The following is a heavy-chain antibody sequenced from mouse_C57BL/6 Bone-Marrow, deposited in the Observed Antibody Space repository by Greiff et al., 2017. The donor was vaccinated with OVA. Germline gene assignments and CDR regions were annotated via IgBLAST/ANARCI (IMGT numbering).Heavy chain of an antibody. V-gene: IGHV1-15*01. D-gene: IGHD2-4*01. CDR3: TKGLRRDWYFDV. Sequence: VKLQESGAELVRPGASVTLSCKASGYTFTDYEMHWVKQTPVHCLEWIGAIDPETGGTAYNQKFKGKAILTADKSSSTAYMELRSLTSEDSAVYYCTKGLRRDWYFDVWGTGTTVTVSS. J-gene: IGHJ1*03. CDR2: IDPETGGT. CDR1: GYTFTDYE.